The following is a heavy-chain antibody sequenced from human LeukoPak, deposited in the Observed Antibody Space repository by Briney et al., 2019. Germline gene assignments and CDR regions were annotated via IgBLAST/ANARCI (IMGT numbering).Heavy chain of an antibody. J-gene: IGHJ4*02. V-gene: IGHV3-23*01. CDR3: GAKSGYDWWSFADY. CDR1: GFTFSNYW. CDR2: ISGSGGST. Sequence: GGSLRLSCAASGFTFSNYWMSWVRQAPGKGLEWVSAISGSGGSTYYADSVKGRFTISRDNSKNTLYLQMNGLRAEDTAVYYCGAKSGYDWWSFADYWGQGTLVTVSS. D-gene: IGHD5-12*01.